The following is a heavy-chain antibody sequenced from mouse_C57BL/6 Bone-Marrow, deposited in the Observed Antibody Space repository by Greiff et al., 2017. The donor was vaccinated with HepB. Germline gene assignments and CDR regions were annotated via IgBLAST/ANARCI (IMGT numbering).Heavy chain of an antibody. CDR3: ARDRGRGFAY. Sequence: VMLVESGGGLVKPGGSLKLSCAASGFTFSSYAMSWVRQTPEKRLEWVATISDGGSYTYYPDNVKGRFTISRDNAKNNLYLQMSHLKSEDTAMYYCARDRGRGFAYWGQGTLVTVSA. V-gene: IGHV5-4*01. J-gene: IGHJ3*01. D-gene: IGHD3-3*01. CDR1: GFTFSSYA. CDR2: ISDGGSYT.